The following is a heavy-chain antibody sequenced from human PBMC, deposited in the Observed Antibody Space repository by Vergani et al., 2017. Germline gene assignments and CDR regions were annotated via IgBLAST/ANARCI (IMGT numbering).Heavy chain of an antibody. CDR3: AREIASPQTLYYYYYYGMDV. J-gene: IGHJ6*02. D-gene: IGHD3-3*02. CDR2: ISSSSSYI. Sequence: EVQLLESGGGLVQPGGSLRLSCAASGFTFSSYSMNWVRQAPGKGLEWVSSISSSSSYIYYADTVKGQFTISRDNANNSLYLQMNSLRAADTALYYCAREIASPQTLYYYYYYGMDVWGQGTTVTVSS. CDR1: GFTFSSYS. V-gene: IGHV3-21*01.